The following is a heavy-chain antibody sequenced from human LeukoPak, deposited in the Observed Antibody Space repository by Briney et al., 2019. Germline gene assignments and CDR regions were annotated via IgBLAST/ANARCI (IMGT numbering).Heavy chain of an antibody. Sequence: PGRSLRLSCAASGFTFSSYGMHWVRQAPGKGLEWVAVIWYDGSNKYYAGSVKGRFTISRDNSKNTLYLQMNSLRAEDTAVYYCARDEKVHGYFDYWGQGTLVTVSS. J-gene: IGHJ4*02. CDR2: IWYDGSNK. CDR3: ARDEKVHGYFDY. V-gene: IGHV3-33*01. CDR1: GFTFSSYG. D-gene: IGHD3-10*01.